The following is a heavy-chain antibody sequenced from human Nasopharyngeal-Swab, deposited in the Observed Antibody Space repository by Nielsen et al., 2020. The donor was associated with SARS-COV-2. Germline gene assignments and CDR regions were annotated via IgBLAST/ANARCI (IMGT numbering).Heavy chain of an antibody. CDR2: VNHSGST. J-gene: IGHJ4*02. CDR1: GGSFSGFY. D-gene: IGHD3-9*01. CDR3: ARYTTDWVSFDY. Sequence: SELSLTCAVYGGSFSGFYWNWIRQSPGKGLEWIGEVNHSGSTTYNPSLKSRVTMSLDTSKNQFSLKVSSVTAADTAMYYCARYTTDWVSFDYWGQGTLVTVSS. V-gene: IGHV4-34*10.